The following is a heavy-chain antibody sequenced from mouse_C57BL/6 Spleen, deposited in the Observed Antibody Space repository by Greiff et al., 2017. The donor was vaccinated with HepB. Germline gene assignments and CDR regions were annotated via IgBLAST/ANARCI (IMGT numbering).Heavy chain of an antibody. CDR3: ARSYYDYLYYAMDY. V-gene: IGHV1-52*01. J-gene: IGHJ4*01. D-gene: IGHD2-4*01. CDR1: GYTFTSYW. CDR2: IDPSDSET. Sequence: VKLQQPGAELVRPGSSVKLSCKASGYTFTSYWMHWVKQRPIQGLEWIGNIDPSDSETHYNQKFKDKATLTVDKSSSTAYMQLSSLTSEDSAVYYCARSYYDYLYYAMDYWGQGTSVTVSS.